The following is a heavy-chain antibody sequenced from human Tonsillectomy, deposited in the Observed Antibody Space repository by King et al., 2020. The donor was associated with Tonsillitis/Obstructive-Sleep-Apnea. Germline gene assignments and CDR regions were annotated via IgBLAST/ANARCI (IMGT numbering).Heavy chain of an antibody. Sequence: VQLVESGGGLVKPGGSLRLSCAASGFTFSNAWMSWVRQAPGKGLEWLGRIKSKTNGGTTDYAAPVKGRFTISRDDSKNTLYLQMNSLKTEGTAVYYCTRDGGYCSSTSCYYYYMDVWGKGTTVTVSS. CDR3: TRDGGYCSSTSCYYYYMDV. CDR2: IKSKTNGGTT. D-gene: IGHD2-2*01. V-gene: IGHV3-15*01. CDR1: GFTFSNAW. J-gene: IGHJ6*03.